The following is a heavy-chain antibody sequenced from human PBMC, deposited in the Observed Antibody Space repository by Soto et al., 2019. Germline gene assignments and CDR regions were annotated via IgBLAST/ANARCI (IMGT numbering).Heavy chain of an antibody. J-gene: IGHJ6*02. D-gene: IGHD1-26*01. CDR2: ISGSGGST. V-gene: IGHV3-23*01. CDR3: AIDEVGAVYYYYYGMDV. Sequence: GGSLRLSCAASGFTFSSYAMSWVRQAPGKGLEWVSAISGSGGSTYYADSVKGRFTISRDNSKNTLYLQMNSLRAEDTAVYYYAIDEVGAVYYYYYGMDVWGQGTTVTVSS. CDR1: GFTFSSYA.